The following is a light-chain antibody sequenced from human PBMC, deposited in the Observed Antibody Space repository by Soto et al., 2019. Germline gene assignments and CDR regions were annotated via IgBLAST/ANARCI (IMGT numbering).Light chain of an antibody. CDR1: SSDVGAYNY. CDR3: SSFTTSSTWV. CDR2: EVK. J-gene: IGLJ3*02. Sequence: QSALTQPASVSGSPGQSITISCTGTSSDVGAYNYVSWFQQHSGKAPKLIIYEVKNRPSGVSNRFFGSKSGNTASLTISGLQAEDEADYYCSSFTTSSTWVFGGGTKVTVL. V-gene: IGLV2-14*01.